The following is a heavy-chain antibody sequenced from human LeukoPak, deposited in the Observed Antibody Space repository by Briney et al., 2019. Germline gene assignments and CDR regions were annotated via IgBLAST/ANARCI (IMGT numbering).Heavy chain of an antibody. CDR2: ITTGGPNT. Sequence: GGSLRLSCTASGFTFSSYTMSWVRQAPGKGLKWVSTITTGGPNTYYADSVQGRFTISRDNSKSTLCLQMNSLRAEDTAVYYCAKQLGYCSDGSCYFPYWGQGTLVTVSS. D-gene: IGHD2-15*01. CDR1: GFTFSSYT. J-gene: IGHJ4*02. CDR3: AKQLGYCSDGSCYFPY. V-gene: IGHV3-23*01.